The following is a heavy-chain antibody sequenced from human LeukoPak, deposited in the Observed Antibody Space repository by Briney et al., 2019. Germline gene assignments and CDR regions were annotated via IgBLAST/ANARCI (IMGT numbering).Heavy chain of an antibody. D-gene: IGHD6-19*01. CDR2: IYFSGST. CDR1: GGSISSTNYY. CDR3: ARHLYGSGLHRIDY. Sequence: PSQTLSLTCSVSGGSISSTNYYWGWIRQPPGKGLEWIGSIYFSGSTYYNPSLKSRVTISVDTSKNQFSLKLNSVTAADTAVYHCARHLYGSGLHRIDYWGQGTLVTVSS. J-gene: IGHJ4*02. V-gene: IGHV4-39*01.